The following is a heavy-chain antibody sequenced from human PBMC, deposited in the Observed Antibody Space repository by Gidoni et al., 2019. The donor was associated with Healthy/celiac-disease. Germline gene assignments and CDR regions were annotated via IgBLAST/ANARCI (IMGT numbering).Heavy chain of an antibody. J-gene: IGHJ4*02. CDR1: GFTFSSYG. D-gene: IGHD3-3*01. CDR2: IRYDGSNK. Sequence: QVQLVESGGGVVQPGRSLRLSCAASGFTFSSYGMHWVRQAPGKGLEWVAFIRYDGSNKYYADSVKGRFTISRDNSKTTLYLQMNSLRAEDTAVYYCAKAAGGEMATIFAWGQGTLVTVSS. CDR3: AKAAGGEMATIFA. V-gene: IGHV3-30*02.